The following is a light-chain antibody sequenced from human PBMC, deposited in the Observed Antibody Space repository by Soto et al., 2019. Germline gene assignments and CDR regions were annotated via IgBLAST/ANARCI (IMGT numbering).Light chain of an antibody. J-gene: IGLJ1*01. CDR3: AAWDVSLKGFV. CDR1: SSNTGINT. Sequence: QSVLTQPRSACGTPGWRVNFSCSGSSSNTGINTVNWYQQLPGTAPQLLISDNHRRPSGVPDRFSGSKSGTSASLAISGLQSEDEATYFCAAWDVSLKGFVFGTGTKVTVL. V-gene: IGLV1-44*01. CDR2: DNH.